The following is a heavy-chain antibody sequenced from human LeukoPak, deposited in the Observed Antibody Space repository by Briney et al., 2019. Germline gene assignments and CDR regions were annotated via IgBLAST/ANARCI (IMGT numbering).Heavy chain of an antibody. J-gene: IGHJ4*02. CDR2: IYYTGST. V-gene: IGHV4-59*01. CDR3: VREKRYSYGFGIFDY. CDR1: GGSISSYY. Sequence: KPSETLSLTCTLAGGSISSYYWSWIRQPPGKALEWIGYIYYTGSTSYNPSLTSRVTISVDTSKNQFSLKLSSVTAADTAIYYCVREKRYSYGFGIFDYWGQGSLVTVSS. D-gene: IGHD5-18*01.